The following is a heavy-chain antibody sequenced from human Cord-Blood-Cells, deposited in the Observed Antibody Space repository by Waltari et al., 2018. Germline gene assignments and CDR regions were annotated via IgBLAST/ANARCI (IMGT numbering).Heavy chain of an antibody. CDR2: NSPGDSDN. V-gene: IGHV5-51*01. Sequence: EVQLVQSGAEVKKPGESLKISCKGSGYSFTSYWIGWVRQRPGKGLEWMGSNSPGDSDNRYSPSFQGQVTISADKSISTAYLQWSSLKASDTAMYYCASRPRTGDDAFDIWGQGTMVTVSS. CDR3: ASRPRTGDDAFDI. CDR1: GYSFTSYW. D-gene: IGHD7-27*01. J-gene: IGHJ3*02.